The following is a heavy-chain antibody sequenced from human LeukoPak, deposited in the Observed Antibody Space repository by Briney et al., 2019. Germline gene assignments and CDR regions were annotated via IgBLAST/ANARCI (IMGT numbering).Heavy chain of an antibody. CDR3: ARVGLPTVGDNPSHFDY. CDR2: IYYSGST. V-gene: IGHV4-59*12. CDR1: GGSISSYY. J-gene: IGHJ4*02. Sequence: SETLSLTCTVSGGSISSYYWSWIRQPPGKGLEWIGNIYYSGSTNYNPSLKSRVTISVDTSKNQFSLKLSSVTAADTAVYYCARVGLPTVGDNPSHFDYWGQGTLVTVSS. D-gene: IGHD4-23*01.